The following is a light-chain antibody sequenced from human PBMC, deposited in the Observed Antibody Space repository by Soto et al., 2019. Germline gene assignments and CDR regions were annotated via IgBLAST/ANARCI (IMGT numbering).Light chain of an antibody. J-gene: IGKJ1*01. CDR3: QQSYSSVRT. CDR2: TAS. Sequence: DIQMTQSPSSLSASVGDRVTIACRSSHTINIYLNWYQQKPGQAPKLLIHTASTVHSGVPSRFSGSGSGTDFTLTINNLQPEDFATCYCQQSYSSVRTFGQGTKVEL. V-gene: IGKV1-39*01. CDR1: HTINIY.